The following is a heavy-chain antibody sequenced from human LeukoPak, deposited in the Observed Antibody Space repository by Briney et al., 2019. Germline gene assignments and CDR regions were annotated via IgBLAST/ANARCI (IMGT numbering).Heavy chain of an antibody. J-gene: IGHJ4*02. D-gene: IGHD2-2*01. Sequence: ASVKVSCKASGYTFTSYYMHWVRQAPGQGLEWMGIINPSGDSTSYEQRFQGRLTMTRDTSTNTVYMELSSLRSEDAAVYYCARHPSPQLHHFDYWGQGTLVTVSS. CDR3: ARHPSPQLHHFDY. CDR1: GYTFTSYY. V-gene: IGHV1-46*01. CDR2: INPSGDST.